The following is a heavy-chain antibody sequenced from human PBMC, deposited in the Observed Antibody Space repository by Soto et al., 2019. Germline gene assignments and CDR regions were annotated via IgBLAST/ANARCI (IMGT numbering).Heavy chain of an antibody. CDR3: ARAEVGGYSYDWKEDYYYGMDV. V-gene: IGHV1-46*01. CDR1: GYTLTSYY. D-gene: IGHD5-18*01. CDR2: INPSGGST. Sequence: ASVKVSCKASGYTLTSYYMHWVRQAPGQGLEWMGIINPSGGSTSYAQKFQGRVTMTRDTSTSTVYMELSSLRSEDTAVYYCARAEVGGYSYDWKEDYYYGMDVWG. J-gene: IGHJ6*02.